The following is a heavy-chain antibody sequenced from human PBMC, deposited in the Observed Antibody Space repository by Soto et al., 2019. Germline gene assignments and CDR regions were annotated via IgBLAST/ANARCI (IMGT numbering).Heavy chain of an antibody. J-gene: IGHJ5*02. Sequence: SETLSLTCTVSGGPLSSGSYYWSWIRQSPGQGLEWIGYIYYSGTTKYNPSLKSRVSISVDTSKNQFSLRLTSLSAADTAVYYCARDASKYFDLLSAFHPWGQGTLVTVSS. CDR2: IYYSGTT. CDR1: GGPLSSGSYY. CDR3: ARDASKYFDLLSAFHP. V-gene: IGHV4-61*01. D-gene: IGHD3-9*01.